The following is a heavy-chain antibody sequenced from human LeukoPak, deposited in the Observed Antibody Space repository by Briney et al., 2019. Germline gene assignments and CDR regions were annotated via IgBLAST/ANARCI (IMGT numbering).Heavy chain of an antibody. V-gene: IGHV3-30*18. CDR2: ISYDGSNK. CDR1: GFTFSSYG. D-gene: IGHD6-6*01. Sequence: GRSLRLSCAPSGFTFSSYGMHWVRQAPGKGLEWVAVISYDGSNKYYADSVKGRFTISRDNSKNTLYLQMNSLRAEDTAVYYCAKAASSPPETTIDYWGQGTLVTVSS. CDR3: AKAASSPPETTIDY. J-gene: IGHJ4*02.